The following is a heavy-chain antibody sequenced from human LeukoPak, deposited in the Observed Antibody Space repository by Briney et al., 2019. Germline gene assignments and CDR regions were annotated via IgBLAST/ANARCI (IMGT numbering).Heavy chain of an antibody. D-gene: IGHD6-13*01. Sequence: GGSLRLSCAASGFTFSSYGMHWVRQAPGKGLEWVAVIWYDGSNKYYADSVKGRFTISRDNSKNTLYLQMNSLRAEDTAVYYCARGAGSWRYYFDYWGQGTLVTVSS. J-gene: IGHJ4*02. CDR1: GFTFSSYG. CDR3: ARGAGSWRYYFDY. CDR2: IWYDGSNK. V-gene: IGHV3-33*01.